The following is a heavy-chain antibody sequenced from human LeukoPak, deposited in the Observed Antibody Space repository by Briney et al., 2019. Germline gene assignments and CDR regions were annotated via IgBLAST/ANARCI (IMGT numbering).Heavy chain of an antibody. CDR2: NKGDGTSS. CDR1: LFPISSFW. CDR3: MRDWRYYGMDV. Sequence: GGSLRLSCAASLFPISSFWMHWVRPVPGKGLVWVSRNKGDGTSSSYADSVKGRFTISRDNAKNTMYVQLNSLRVDDTAVYYCMRDWRYYGMDVWGQGTTVTVSS. V-gene: IGHV3-74*01. J-gene: IGHJ6*02. D-gene: IGHD1-1*01.